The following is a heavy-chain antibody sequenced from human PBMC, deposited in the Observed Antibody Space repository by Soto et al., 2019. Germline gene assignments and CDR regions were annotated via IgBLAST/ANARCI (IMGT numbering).Heavy chain of an antibody. CDR2: INHSGST. D-gene: IGHD2-8*01. CDR1: GGSFSGYY. CDR3: ARARAQWSMRAFDI. Sequence: ASETLSLTCAVYGGSFSGYYWSWIRQPPGKGLEWIGEINHSGSTNHNPSLKSRVTISVDTSKNQFSLKLSSVTAADTAVYYCARARAQWSMRAFDIWGQGTMVTVSS. J-gene: IGHJ3*02. V-gene: IGHV4-34*01.